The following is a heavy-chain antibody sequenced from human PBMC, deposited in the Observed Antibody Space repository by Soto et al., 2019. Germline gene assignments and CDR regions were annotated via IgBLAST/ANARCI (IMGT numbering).Heavy chain of an antibody. CDR2: ISGSGDST. CDR3: AKDVTHPCDY. V-gene: IGHV3-23*01. CDR1: GFTFSSYA. J-gene: IGHJ4*02. D-gene: IGHD5-18*01. Sequence: EVQLLESGGGLVQPGGSLRLSCAASGFTFSSYAMSWVRQGPGKGLEWVSAISGSGDSTYYADSVKGRFTISRDNSKNPLHLQMNSLRADDTAVYYCAKDVTHPCDYWGQGTVVTVSS.